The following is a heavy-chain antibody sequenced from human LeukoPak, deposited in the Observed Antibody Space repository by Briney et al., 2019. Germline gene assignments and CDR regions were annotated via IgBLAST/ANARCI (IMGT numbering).Heavy chain of an antibody. CDR1: GYTLTELS. D-gene: IGHD2-2*01. CDR3: ATVPPGYCSSTSCHNWFDP. J-gene: IGHJ5*02. V-gene: IGHV1-24*01. Sequence: GASVKVSCKVSGYTLTELSMHWVRQAPGKGLEWMGGFDPEDGETIYAQKFQGRVTMTEDTSTDTAYMELSSLRSEDTAVYYCATVPPGYCSSTSCHNWFDPWGQGTLVTVSS. CDR2: FDPEDGET.